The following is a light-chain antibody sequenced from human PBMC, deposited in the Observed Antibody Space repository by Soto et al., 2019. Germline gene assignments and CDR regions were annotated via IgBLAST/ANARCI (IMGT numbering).Light chain of an antibody. J-gene: IGKJ1*01. CDR2: KAS. V-gene: IGKV1-5*03. Sequence: DIQMTQSPSTLSASVGDRITITCRTSQSISTWLAWYQQKPGKAPKLLIYKASSLQSGAPSRFSGSGSGTEFTLTISSLQPDDVATYDCQHYNTYSRAFGQGTKVEIK. CDR3: QHYNTYSRA. CDR1: QSISTW.